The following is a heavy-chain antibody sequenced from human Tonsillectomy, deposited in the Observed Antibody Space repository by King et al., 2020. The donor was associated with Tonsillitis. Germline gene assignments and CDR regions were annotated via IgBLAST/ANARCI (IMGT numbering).Heavy chain of an antibody. D-gene: IGHD3-22*01. V-gene: IGHV1-2*02. CDR2: INPNSGGT. CDR1: GYTFTGYY. CDR3: ARGFYYDSSGYPHDY. J-gene: IGHJ4*02. Sequence: VQLVQSGAEVKKPGASVKVSCKASGYTFTGYYIHWVRQTPGQGLEWMGLINPNSGGTNYAPKCQGRVTMTSDTSISTAYMELSRLRSDDTAVYYCARGFYYDSSGYPHDYWGQGTLITVSS.